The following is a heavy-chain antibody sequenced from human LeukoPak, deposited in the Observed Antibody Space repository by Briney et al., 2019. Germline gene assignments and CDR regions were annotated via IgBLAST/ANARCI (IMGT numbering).Heavy chain of an antibody. CDR2: INSRGST. Sequence: SETLSLTCTVSGGSISSDYWSWIRQPAGKGLDWIGRINSRGSTKYNPSLKSRVTLSIDTSKNQFSLRLTSVTAADTAVYYCARDYVYDILTGGCNWFDPWGQGTLVTVSS. CDR1: GGSISSDY. V-gene: IGHV4-4*07. D-gene: IGHD3-9*01. J-gene: IGHJ5*02. CDR3: ARDYVYDILTGGCNWFDP.